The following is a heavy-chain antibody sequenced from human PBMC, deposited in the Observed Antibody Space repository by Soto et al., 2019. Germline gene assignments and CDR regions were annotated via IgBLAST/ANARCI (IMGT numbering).Heavy chain of an antibody. Sequence: LRLSCVASGFTFDDYAIHWVRQTPGKGLEWVSGLTWNGEVLGYADSVKGRFTISRDNAKNSLYLEMNSLRPEDTALYYCVKDSESSGYLTHLDYWGQGTLVTVSS. CDR1: GFTFDDYA. J-gene: IGHJ4*02. CDR2: LTWNGEVL. V-gene: IGHV3-9*01. D-gene: IGHD3-22*01. CDR3: VKDSESSGYLTHLDY.